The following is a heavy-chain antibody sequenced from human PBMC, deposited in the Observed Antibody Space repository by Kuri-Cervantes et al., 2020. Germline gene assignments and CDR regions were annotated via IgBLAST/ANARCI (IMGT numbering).Heavy chain of an antibody. CDR1: GFTFSSYA. CDR2: ISYDGSNK. J-gene: IGHJ6*02. D-gene: IGHD6-13*01. CDR3: ARAGYSSSWFYYYYYGMDV. V-gene: IGHV3-30-3*01. Sequence: GESLKISCAASGFTFSSYAMHWVRQAPGKGLEWVEVISYDGSNKYYADSVKGRFTISRDNSKNTLYLQMNSLRAEDTAVYYCARAGYSSSWFYYYYYGMDVWGQGTTVTVSS.